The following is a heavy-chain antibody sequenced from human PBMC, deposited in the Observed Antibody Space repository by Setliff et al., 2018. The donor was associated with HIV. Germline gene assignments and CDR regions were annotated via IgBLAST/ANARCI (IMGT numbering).Heavy chain of an antibody. J-gene: IGHJ6*02. V-gene: IGHV1-18*01. Sequence: ASVKVSCKPSGYTFTTYGLSWVRQAPGQGLEWMGWISTYSDETSSSQNLQGRLTMTTDTSTGTAYMELSSLRSEDTAVYYCASMGVAGTLSLYYYYYYGMDVWGQGTTVTVSS. D-gene: IGHD6-19*01. CDR3: ASMGVAGTLSLYYYYYYGMDV. CDR2: ISTYSDET. CDR1: GYTFTTYG.